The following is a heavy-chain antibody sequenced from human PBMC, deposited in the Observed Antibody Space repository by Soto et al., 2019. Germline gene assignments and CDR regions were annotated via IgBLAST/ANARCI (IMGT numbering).Heavy chain of an antibody. Sequence: SETLSLTCTVSGGSISSSSYYWGWIRQPPGKGLKWIGNIYYRGTTYYNPSLKSRVTISVDTSKNQCSLKLASVTAADTAVYYCARDYGDYQFDYWGQGTLVTVSS. CDR2: IYYRGTT. CDR3: ARDYGDYQFDY. J-gene: IGHJ4*02. D-gene: IGHD4-17*01. CDR1: GGSISSSSYY. V-gene: IGHV4-39*02.